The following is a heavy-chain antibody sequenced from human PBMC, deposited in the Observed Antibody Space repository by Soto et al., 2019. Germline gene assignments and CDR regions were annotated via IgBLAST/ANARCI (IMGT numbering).Heavy chain of an antibody. CDR2: VYRRAST. CDR3: TRGSPAPISLLYFDT. D-gene: IGHD2-15*01. V-gene: IGHV4-30-2*01. Sequence: SETLSLTCAVSGASMTTGCLSWMWVRQAPGGGLEWIGHVYRRASTQYNPSLKGRVSISADTSRSLFSLRLASLTAADTAVYFCTRGSPAPISLLYFDTWGQGTPVTVSS. CDR1: GASMTTGCLS. J-gene: IGHJ4*02.